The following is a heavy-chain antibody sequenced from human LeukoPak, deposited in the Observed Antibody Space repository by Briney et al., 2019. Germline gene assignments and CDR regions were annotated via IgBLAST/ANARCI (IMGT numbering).Heavy chain of an antibody. V-gene: IGHV3-21*01. CDR2: ISSSSSYI. CDR3: AGYSSPSMDY. D-gene: IGHD6-6*01. CDR1: GFTFSSYS. Sequence: GGSLRLSCAASGFTFSSYSMNWVRQAPGEGLEWVSSISSSSSYIYYADSVKGRFTISRDNAKNSLYLQMNSLRAEDTAVYYCAGYSSPSMDYWGQGTLVTVSS. J-gene: IGHJ4*02.